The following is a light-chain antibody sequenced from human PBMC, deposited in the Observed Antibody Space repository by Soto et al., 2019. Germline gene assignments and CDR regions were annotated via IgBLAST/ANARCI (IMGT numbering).Light chain of an antibody. V-gene: IGKV1-27*01. CDR1: QGIAKS. CDR3: QKYNSAPWT. J-gene: IGKJ1*01. CDR2: AAS. Sequence: DIQMTQSPSSLSASVGDRVTITCRASQGIAKSLAWYQQKPGKAPKLLIYAASTLQSGVTSRFSGSGSGTDFTLTISSLQPEDLPTYYCQKYNSAPWTFGQWTQVEI.